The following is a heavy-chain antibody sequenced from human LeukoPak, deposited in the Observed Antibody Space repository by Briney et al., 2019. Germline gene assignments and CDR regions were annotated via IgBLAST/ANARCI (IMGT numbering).Heavy chain of an antibody. V-gene: IGHV4-39*07. J-gene: IGHJ4*02. CDR2: IYYSGST. Sequence: SETLSLTCTVSGGSISSSSYYWGWIRQPPGKGLEWIGSIYYSGSTYYNPSLKGRVTISVDTSKNQFSLKLSSVTAADTAVYYCARFLLGSFDYWGQGTLVTVSS. CDR1: GGSISSSSYY. D-gene: IGHD3-9*01. CDR3: ARFLLGSFDY.